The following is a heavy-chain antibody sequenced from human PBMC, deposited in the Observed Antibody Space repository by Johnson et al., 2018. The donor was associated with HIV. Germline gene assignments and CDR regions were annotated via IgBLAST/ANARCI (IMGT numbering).Heavy chain of an antibody. CDR1: GFTFDEYG. D-gene: IGHD3-10*01. Sequence: VLLVESGGGVVRPGGSLRLSCAASGFTFDEYGMSWVRQAPGKGLEWASGINWNGGRTGYADSMKGRFTISRDNAKNSLYLQMNSLRAEDTALYYCVRGRGSYGGAGAFDIWGQGTVVTVSS. J-gene: IGHJ3*02. CDR2: INWNGGRT. CDR3: VRGRGSYGGAGAFDI. V-gene: IGHV3-20*04.